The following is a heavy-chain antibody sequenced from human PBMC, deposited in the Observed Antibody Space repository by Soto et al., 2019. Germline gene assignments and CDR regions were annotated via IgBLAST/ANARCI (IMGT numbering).Heavy chain of an antibody. D-gene: IGHD3-16*01. CDR3: VTDRGTRWRTFYFYYMDV. CDR2: ISWNSGKT. V-gene: IGHV3-9*01. J-gene: IGHJ6*03. Sequence: EVQLEESGGGLVQPGTSLRLSCEASGFSFDDHTMHWVRQVQGQGLEWVSGISWNSGKTVYSDSVKGRFIISRDHDKNSLFLQMNRLRAEETASYYCVTDRGTRWRTFYFYYMDVWGKGTTVAVSS. CDR1: GFSFDDHT.